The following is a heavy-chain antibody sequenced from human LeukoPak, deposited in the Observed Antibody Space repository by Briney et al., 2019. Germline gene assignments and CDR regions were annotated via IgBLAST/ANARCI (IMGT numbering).Heavy chain of an antibody. CDR2: ISSSGSTI. J-gene: IGHJ3*02. V-gene: IGHV3-48*03. CDR1: GFTFSSYE. Sequence: GGSLRLSCAASGFTFSSYEMNWVRQAPGKGLEWASYISSSGSTIYYADSVKGRFTISRDNAKNSLYLQMNSLRAEDTAVYYCASRGYYYDSSGYYAAFDIWGQGTMVTVSS. CDR3: ASRGYYYDSSGYYAAFDI. D-gene: IGHD3-22*01.